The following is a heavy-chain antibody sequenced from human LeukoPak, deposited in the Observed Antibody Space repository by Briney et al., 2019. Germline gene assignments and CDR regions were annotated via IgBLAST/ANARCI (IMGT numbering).Heavy chain of an antibody. V-gene: IGHV1-2*02. J-gene: IGHJ4*02. D-gene: IGHD1/OR15-1a*01. Sequence: ASVRVSFTASGYTFTGSYMHWVRQAPGQGLEWMGWINPNTGGTNFAQKFQGRVTMTTDTSISTAYMELSRLTSDDTAVYYCARVPGGTTDLDYWGQGTLVTVSS. CDR1: GYTFTGSY. CDR2: INPNTGGT. CDR3: ARVPGGTTDLDY.